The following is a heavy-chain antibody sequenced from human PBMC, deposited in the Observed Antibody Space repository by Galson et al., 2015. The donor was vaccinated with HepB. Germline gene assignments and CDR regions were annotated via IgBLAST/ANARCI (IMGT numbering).Heavy chain of an antibody. CDR2: INPSGGST. D-gene: IGHD2-2*01. Sequence: SVKVSCKASGYTFTSYYMHWVRQAPGQGHEWMGIINPSGGSTSYAQKFQGRVTMTRDTSTSTVYMELSRLRSDDTAVYYCAREQRDCTSTSCWFDPWGQGTLVTVSS. CDR3: AREQRDCTSTSCWFDP. CDR1: GYTFTSYY. V-gene: IGHV1-46*01. J-gene: IGHJ5*02.